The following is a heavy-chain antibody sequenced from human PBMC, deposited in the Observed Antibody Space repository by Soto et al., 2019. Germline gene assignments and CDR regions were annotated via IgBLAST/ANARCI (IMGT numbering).Heavy chain of an antibody. J-gene: IGHJ5*02. CDR2: ISSSSSYI. CDR3: ARVREPGYCSGGSCSFDP. CDR1: GFTFSSYS. Sequence: VGSLRLSCAASGFTFSSYSMNWVRQAPGKGLEWVSSISSSSSYIYYADSVKGRFTISRDNAKNSLYLQMNSLRAEDTAVYYCARVREPGYCSGGSCSFDPWGQGTLVTVSS. D-gene: IGHD2-15*01. V-gene: IGHV3-21*01.